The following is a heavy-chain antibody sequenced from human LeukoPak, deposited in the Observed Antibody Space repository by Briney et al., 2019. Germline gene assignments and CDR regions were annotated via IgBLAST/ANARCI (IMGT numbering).Heavy chain of an antibody. Sequence: GGSLRLSCTASGFTFGDYAMSWFRQAPGKGLEWVGFIRSKAYGGTTEYAASVKGRFTISRDDSKSIAYLQMNSLKTEDTAVYYCTRVMGPYSSGHLTGYNWFDPWGQGTLVTVSS. CDR3: TRVMGPYSSGHLTGYNWFDP. CDR1: GFTFGDYA. J-gene: IGHJ5*02. CDR2: IRSKAYGGTT. V-gene: IGHV3-49*03. D-gene: IGHD6-19*01.